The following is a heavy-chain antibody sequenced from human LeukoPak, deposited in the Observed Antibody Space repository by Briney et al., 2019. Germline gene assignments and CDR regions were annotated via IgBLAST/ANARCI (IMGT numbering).Heavy chain of an antibody. Sequence: ASVKVSCKASGYTFTSYDISWVRQATGQGLEWMGWMNPDSANTGYVQKFQGRGTMTRDTSISTAYMELSRLRADDTAVYYCARDPPPGITCLDYWGQGTLVTVSS. CDR3: ARDPPPGITCLDY. V-gene: IGHV1-8*01. CDR2: MNPDSANT. J-gene: IGHJ4*02. CDR1: GYTFTSYD. D-gene: IGHD1-14*01.